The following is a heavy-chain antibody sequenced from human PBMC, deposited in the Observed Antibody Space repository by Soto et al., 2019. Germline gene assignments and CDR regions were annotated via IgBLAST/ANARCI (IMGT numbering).Heavy chain of an antibody. Sequence: SVKVSCKASGGTFSSYAISWVRQAPGQGLEWMGGIIPIFGTANYAQKFQGRVTITADESTSTAYMELSSLRSEDTAVYYCARGPEIGGTLYYLDYWGQGTLVTVSS. CDR2: IIPIFGTA. J-gene: IGHJ4*02. V-gene: IGHV1-69*13. D-gene: IGHD2-15*01. CDR1: GGTFSSYA. CDR3: ARGPEIGGTLYYLDY.